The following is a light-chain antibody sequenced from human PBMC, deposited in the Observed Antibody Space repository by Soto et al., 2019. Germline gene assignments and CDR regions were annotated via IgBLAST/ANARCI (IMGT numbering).Light chain of an antibody. Sequence: DIPLTQSPSFLSASVGDRVTITCRASQGISSHVAWYQQKPGKAPMLLIYAASTLQSGVPSRFSGSGSGTEFTLTISSLHPEDYATYYCQHLNSFPLTFGGGTTVEIK. CDR1: QGISSH. CDR3: QHLNSFPLT. V-gene: IGKV1-9*01. J-gene: IGKJ4*01. CDR2: AAS.